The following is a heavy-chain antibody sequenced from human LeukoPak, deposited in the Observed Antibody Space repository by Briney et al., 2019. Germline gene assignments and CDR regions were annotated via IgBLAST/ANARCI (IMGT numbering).Heavy chain of an antibody. V-gene: IGHV3-20*04. J-gene: IGHJ4*02. CDR3: ARDQDDFWRGRDGPADY. CDR2: INWNGDST. CDR1: GFTCDDYG. Sequence: GGSLRLSCAASGFTCDDYGMSWVRQAPRKGLEWGSSINWNGDSTGYADSVKGRFTISRDNAKTSLYLQMNSLRAEDTVFYCCARDQDDFWRGRDGPADYWGQGTLVTVFS. D-gene: IGHD3-3*01.